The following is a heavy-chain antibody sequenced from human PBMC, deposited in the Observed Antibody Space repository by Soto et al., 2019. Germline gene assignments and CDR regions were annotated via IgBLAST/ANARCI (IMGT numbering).Heavy chain of an antibody. V-gene: IGHV4-34*01. Sequence: QVQLQQWGAGLLKPSETLSLTCAVYGGSFSGYYWSWIRQPPGKGLEWIGEINHSGSTNYNPSLKSRVTISVDTSKNQFSLKLSSVTAADTAVYYCARALFCSGGSCYSYVYWGQGTLVTVSS. J-gene: IGHJ4*02. CDR3: ARALFCSGGSCYSYVY. D-gene: IGHD2-15*01. CDR2: INHSGST. CDR1: GGSFSGYY.